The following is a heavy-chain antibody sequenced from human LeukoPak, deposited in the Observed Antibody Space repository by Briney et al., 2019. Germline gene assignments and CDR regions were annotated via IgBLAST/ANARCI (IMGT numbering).Heavy chain of an antibody. CDR3: ARGRIAAAPFDP. V-gene: IGHV1-46*01. CDR2: INPSGGST. Sequence: GESLKISCKGSGYSFTNYWIGWVRQMPGKGLEWMGIINPSGGSTSYAQKFQGRVTMTRDMSTSTVYMELSSLRSEDTAVYYCARGRIAAAPFDPWGQGTLVTVSS. D-gene: IGHD6-13*01. CDR1: GYSFTNYW. J-gene: IGHJ5*02.